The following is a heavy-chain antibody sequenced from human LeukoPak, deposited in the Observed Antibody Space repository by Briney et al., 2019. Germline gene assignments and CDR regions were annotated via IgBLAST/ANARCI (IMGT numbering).Heavy chain of an antibody. CDR2: ISSSSSYI. V-gene: IGHV3-21*01. CDR1: GFTFSSYS. Sequence: GGSLRLSCVGSGFTFSSYSMKWVRQAPGKGLEWVSSISSSSSYIDYADSVKGRFTISRDNAKNSLYLQIDSLTAEDTAVYYCARMGIAAAGVDYWGQGTLVTVSS. D-gene: IGHD6-13*01. CDR3: ARMGIAAAGVDY. J-gene: IGHJ4*02.